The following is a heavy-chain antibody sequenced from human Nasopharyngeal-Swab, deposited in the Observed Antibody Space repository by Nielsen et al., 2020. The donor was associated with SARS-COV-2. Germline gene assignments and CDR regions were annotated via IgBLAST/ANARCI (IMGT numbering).Heavy chain of an antibody. D-gene: IGHD5-18*01. V-gene: IGHV1-69*01. J-gene: IGHJ6*02. CDR2: IIPIFGTA. CDR3: ARGGRTRIQLWQGPPYGMDV. Sequence: WVRQAPGQGLEWMGGIIPIFGTANYAQKFQGRVTITADESTSTAHMELSSLRSEDTAVYYCARGGRTRIQLWQGPPYGMDVWGQGTTVTVSS.